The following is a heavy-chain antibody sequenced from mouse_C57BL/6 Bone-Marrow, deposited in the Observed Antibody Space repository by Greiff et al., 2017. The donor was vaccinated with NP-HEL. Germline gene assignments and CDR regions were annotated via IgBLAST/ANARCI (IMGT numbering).Heavy chain of an antibody. V-gene: IGHV1-31*01. D-gene: IGHD1-1*01. Sequence: VHVKQSGPELVKPGASVKISCKASGYSFTGYYMHWVKQSHGNILDWIGYIYPYNGVSSYNQKFKGKATLTVDKSSSTAYMELRSLTSEDSAVYYCARYGITTVVAGDYWGQGTTLTVSS. J-gene: IGHJ2*01. CDR2: IYPYNGVS. CDR3: ARYGITTVVAGDY. CDR1: GYSFTGYY.